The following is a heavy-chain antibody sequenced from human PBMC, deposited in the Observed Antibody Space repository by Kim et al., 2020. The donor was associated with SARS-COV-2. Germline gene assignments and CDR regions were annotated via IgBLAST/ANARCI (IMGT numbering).Heavy chain of an antibody. D-gene: IGHD3-22*01. CDR2: ISWGGGST. CDR3: AKTDNSGPDY. J-gene: IGHJ4*02. V-gene: IGHV3-43*01. CDR1: GFTFGDYA. Sequence: GGSLRLSCAASGFTFGDYAMRWVRQAPGKGLEWVSLISWGGGSTYYADSVKGRFTISRDNSKNSLYLQMNSLRTEDTALYYCAKTDNSGPDYWGQESLVTV.